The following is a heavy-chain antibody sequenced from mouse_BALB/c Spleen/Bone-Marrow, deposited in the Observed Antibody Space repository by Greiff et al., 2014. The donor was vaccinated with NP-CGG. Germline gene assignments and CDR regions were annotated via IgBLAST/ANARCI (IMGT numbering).Heavy chain of an antibody. CDR2: IFPGSGNT. V-gene: IGHV1-66*01. CDR1: GYSFTSYY. J-gene: IGHJ4*01. Sequence: VQLQQSGPELVKPGAPVKISCKASGYSFTSYYIHWVKQRPGQGLEWIGWIFPGSGNTKYNEKFKGKATLTADTSSSTAYMQLSSLTSEDSAVYFCAKRDKYDDYAMDYWGQGTSVTVSS. CDR3: AKRDKYDDYAMDY. D-gene: IGHD2-14*01.